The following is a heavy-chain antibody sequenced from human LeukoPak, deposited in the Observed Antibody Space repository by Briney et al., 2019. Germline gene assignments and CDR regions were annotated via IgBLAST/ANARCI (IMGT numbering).Heavy chain of an antibody. CDR1: GFTFSGSA. Sequence: PGGSLRLSCAASGFTFSGSAMHWVRQASGKGLEWVGRIRSKGNTYATAYAASVKGRFTISRDNSKNTLYLQMNSLRAEDTAVYYCAKEQRIQLWSTLPISGYFDYWGQGTLVTVSS. D-gene: IGHD5-18*01. J-gene: IGHJ4*02. CDR2: IRSKGNTYAT. CDR3: AKEQRIQLWSTLPISGYFDY. V-gene: IGHV3-73*01.